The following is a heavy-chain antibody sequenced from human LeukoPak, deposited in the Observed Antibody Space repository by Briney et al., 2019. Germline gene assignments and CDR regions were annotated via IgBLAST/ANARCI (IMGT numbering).Heavy chain of an antibody. J-gene: IGHJ4*02. V-gene: IGHV4-4*07. CDR1: GASISSYY. D-gene: IGHD5-18*01. CDR2: IYTSGST. Sequence: SETLSLTCTVSGASISSYYWNWIRQPAGKGLEWIGRIYTSGSTNYNPSLKSRVTMSVDTSKNQFSLKLSSVTAADTAVYYCARDRGYSYGPYYFVYWGQGTLVTVSS. CDR3: ARDRGYSYGPYYFVY.